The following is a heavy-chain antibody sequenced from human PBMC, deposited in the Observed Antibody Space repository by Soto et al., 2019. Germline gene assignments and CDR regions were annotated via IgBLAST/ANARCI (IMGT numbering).Heavy chain of an antibody. V-gene: IGHV3-48*02. CDR1: GFAFSSYS. CDR3: ERGVPYSSSSEGLFDY. Sequence: EVQLVESGGGLVQTGGSLRLSCAASGFAFSSYSMNWVRQAPGKGLEWVSYISSSSSTIYYADSVKGRFTISRDNANTSLYLQMNSLRDEDTAVYYCERGVPYSSSSEGLFDYWGQGTLVTVSS. CDR2: ISSSSSTI. J-gene: IGHJ4*02. D-gene: IGHD6-6*01.